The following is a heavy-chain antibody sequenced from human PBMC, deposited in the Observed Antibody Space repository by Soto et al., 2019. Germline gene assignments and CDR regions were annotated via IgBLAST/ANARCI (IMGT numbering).Heavy chain of an antibody. D-gene: IGHD2-21*02. CDR1: GGTFSSYA. J-gene: IGHJ4*02. Sequence: VKVSCKASGGTFSSYAISWVRQAPGQGLEWMGGIIPIFGTANYAQKFQGRVTITADESTSTAYMELSSLRSEDTAVYYCARRLTTTVTAMGYWGQGTPVTVSS. V-gene: IGHV1-69*13. CDR2: IIPIFGTA. CDR3: ARRLTTTVTAMGY.